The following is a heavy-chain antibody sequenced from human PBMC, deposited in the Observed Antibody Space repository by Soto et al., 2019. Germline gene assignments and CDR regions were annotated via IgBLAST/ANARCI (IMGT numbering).Heavy chain of an antibody. J-gene: IGHJ6*02. CDR1: GFTFSNYA. D-gene: IGHD3-16*01. CDR2: IGGIGQYT. Sequence: PGGSLRLSCAASGFTFSNYAMNWFRQAPGKGLECVSIIGGIGQYTFYADSVKGRFTFSRDNSKNTMYLEMNNLRAEDTAIYFCAKGGTSHISGLDVWGPGTTVNVSS. CDR3: AKGGTSHISGLDV. V-gene: IGHV3-23*01.